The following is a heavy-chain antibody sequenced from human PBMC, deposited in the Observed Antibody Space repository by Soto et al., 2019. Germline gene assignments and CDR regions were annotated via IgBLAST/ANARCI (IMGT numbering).Heavy chain of an antibody. CDR1: GGTFNSYI. CDR3: ARGTRYETMML. CDR2: IIPIFGTL. V-gene: IGHV1-69*12. Sequence: QVQLVQSGAEVKKPGSSVKVSCKASGGTFNSYIISWVRQAPGQGLEWLGGIIPIFGTLKYAQKFQGRVTIAEDASTSTAYMELRSLTSEDTAFYFCARGTRYETMMLWGQGTLITVPS. D-gene: IGHD3-9*01. J-gene: IGHJ4*02.